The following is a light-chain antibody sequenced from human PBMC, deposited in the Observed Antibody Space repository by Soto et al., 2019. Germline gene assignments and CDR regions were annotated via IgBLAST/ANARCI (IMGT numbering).Light chain of an antibody. Sequence: QSVLTQPPSVSGAPGQRVTISCTGSNSNIGAGYDVHWYQQLPGTAPKLLIYGNSNRPSGVPDRFSGSKSGTSASLAITGLRAEDEADYYCQSYDSSLSAVVFAGGTKLTVL. CDR3: QSYDSSLSAVV. CDR1: NSNIGAGYD. V-gene: IGLV1-40*01. J-gene: IGLJ2*01. CDR2: GNS.